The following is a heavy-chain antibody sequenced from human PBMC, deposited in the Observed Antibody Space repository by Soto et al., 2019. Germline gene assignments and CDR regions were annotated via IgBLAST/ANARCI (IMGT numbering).Heavy chain of an antibody. D-gene: IGHD1-1*01. CDR3: EGTTGTGSHFAY. V-gene: IGHV3-30*03. Sequence: GGSLRLSCAASGFSFSSYGMQWVRQAPVKGLEWVAVVSYDGSLKYYADSVKGRFTVSRDNSQNTVYLQMNSLRAEDTAVYYCEGTTGTGSHFAYRGQGTLVTVSS. CDR1: GFSFSSYG. CDR2: VSYDGSLK. J-gene: IGHJ4*02.